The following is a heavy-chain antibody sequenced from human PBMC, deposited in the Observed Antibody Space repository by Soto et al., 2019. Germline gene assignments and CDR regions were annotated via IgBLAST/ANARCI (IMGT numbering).Heavy chain of an antibody. CDR2: IYPGDSDT. V-gene: IGHV5-51*01. CDR1: GYTFASYW. J-gene: IGHJ4*02. Sequence: PGESLQISCKGSGYTFASYWIACVRQRPGKGLEWMGIIYPGDSDTRYNPSFQGQVTISGDKSISTVYLQWSSLRASDTAMYYCARGPNPLLEYWGEGTLVTVSS. CDR3: ARGPNPLLEY.